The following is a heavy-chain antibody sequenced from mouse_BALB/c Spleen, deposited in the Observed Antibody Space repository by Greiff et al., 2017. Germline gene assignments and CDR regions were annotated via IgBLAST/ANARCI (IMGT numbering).Heavy chain of an antibody. V-gene: IGHV5-17*02. CDR2: ISSGSSTI. CDR1: GFTFSSFG. Sequence: EVQVVESGGGLVQPGGSRKLSCAASGFTFSSFGMHWVRQAPEKGLEWVAYISSGSSTIYYADTVKGRFTISRDNPKNTLFLQMTSLRSEDTAMYYCATYDYDDCYYAMDYRGQGTSVTVSS. J-gene: IGHJ4*01. CDR3: ATYDYDDCYYAMDY. D-gene: IGHD2-4*01.